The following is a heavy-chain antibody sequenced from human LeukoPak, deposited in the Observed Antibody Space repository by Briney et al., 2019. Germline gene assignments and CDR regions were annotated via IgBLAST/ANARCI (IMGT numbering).Heavy chain of an antibody. CDR2: INGDGSST. V-gene: IGHV3-74*01. J-gene: IGHJ4*02. CDR1: GFTFSSSR. CDR3: ARDTGGAAAGT. D-gene: IGHD6-13*01. Sequence: GGSLRLSCAASGFTFSSSRMHWVRQPPGKGLGWVTRINGDGSSTSYADSVKGRFTISRDNADNTLYLQMNSLRAEDTAVYYCARDTGGAAAGTWGQGTLVTVSS.